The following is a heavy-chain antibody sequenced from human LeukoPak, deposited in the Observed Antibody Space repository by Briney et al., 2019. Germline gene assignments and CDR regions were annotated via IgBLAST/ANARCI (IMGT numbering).Heavy chain of an antibody. D-gene: IGHD3-16*01. V-gene: IGHV3-23*01. CDR3: AKDGGQEVDY. CDR2: ISGSGDST. J-gene: IGHJ4*02. CDR1: GFTFSSYA. Sequence: PGGSLRLSCAASGFTFSSYAMRWVRQAPGKGLEWVSSISGSGDSTYNADSVKGRFTISRDKSKNTLYLQMNSLRADDTAVYYCAKDGGQEVDYWGQGTLVTVSS.